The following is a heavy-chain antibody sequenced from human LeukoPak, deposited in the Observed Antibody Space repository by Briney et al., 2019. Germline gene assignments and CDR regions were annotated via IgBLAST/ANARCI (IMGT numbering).Heavy chain of an antibody. V-gene: IGHV5-51*01. CDR1: GYSFTNYW. J-gene: IGHJ4*02. CDR3: ARRGTAMGTYYFDY. CDR2: IYPGDSDI. Sequence: GESLKISCKGSGYSFTNYWIGWVRQMPGKGLEWMGIIYPGDSDIRYSPPFQGQVTISADKSISTAYLQWSSLKASDTAMYYCARRGTAMGTYYFDYWGQGTLVTVSS. D-gene: IGHD5-18*01.